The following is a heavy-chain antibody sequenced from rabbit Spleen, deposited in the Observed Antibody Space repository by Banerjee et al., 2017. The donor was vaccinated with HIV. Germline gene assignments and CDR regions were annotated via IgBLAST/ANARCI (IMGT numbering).Heavy chain of an antibody. CDR1: GFSFISGYY. CDR3: ARFYAGYGDFGYAAM. Sequence: QSLEESGGDLVKPGTSLTLTCTASGFSFISGYYMCWVRQAPGKGLEWIACIAAGGGATTYYANWAKGRFTISKTSSTTVTLQMTSLTAADTATYFCARFYAGYGDFGYAAMWGQGTLVTVS. J-gene: IGHJ3*01. CDR2: IAAGGGATT. V-gene: IGHV1S40*01. D-gene: IGHD7-1*01.